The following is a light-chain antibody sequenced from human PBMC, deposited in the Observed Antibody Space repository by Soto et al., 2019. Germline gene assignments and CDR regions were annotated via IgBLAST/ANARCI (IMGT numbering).Light chain of an antibody. V-gene: IGLV2-14*01. CDR1: SSDVGGYNY. Sequence: QSALTQPASVSGSPGQSITISCTGTSSDVGGYNYVSWYQQHPGKAPKLMIYEVSNRPSGVSNRFSGSKSGNTASLTISGLQAEDEAEYYCSSYTSSSTLDWVFGGGTKVTVL. J-gene: IGLJ3*02. CDR2: EVS. CDR3: SSYTSSSTLDWV.